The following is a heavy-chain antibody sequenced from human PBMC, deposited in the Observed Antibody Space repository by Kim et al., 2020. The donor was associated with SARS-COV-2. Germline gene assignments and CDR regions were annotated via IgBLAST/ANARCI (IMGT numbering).Heavy chain of an antibody. V-gene: IGHV3-74*01. CDR3: TTAGNCRFDS. D-gene: IGHD1-7*01. J-gene: IGHJ5*01. Sequence: TTDSGAPVEGRFTISGDNAKNTLFLQMNSLRVEETAVYYCTTAGNCRFDSWGQGTLVTVSS. CDR2: TT.